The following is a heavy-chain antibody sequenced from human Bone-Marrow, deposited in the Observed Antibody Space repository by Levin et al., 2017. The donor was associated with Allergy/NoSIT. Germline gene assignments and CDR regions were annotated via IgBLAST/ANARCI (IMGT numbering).Heavy chain of an antibody. Sequence: GASVKVSCKASGYTFTGYHMHWVRQAPGRGLEWMGWINPSSGATNYAQKFQGWVTMTRDTSINTAYMELSRLKSDDTAMYYCARGCSGGTCFLLDFWGQGALVTVSS. CDR2: INPSSGAT. J-gene: IGHJ4*02. CDR3: ARGCSGGTCFLLDF. D-gene: IGHD2-15*01. V-gene: IGHV1-2*04. CDR1: GYTFTGYH.